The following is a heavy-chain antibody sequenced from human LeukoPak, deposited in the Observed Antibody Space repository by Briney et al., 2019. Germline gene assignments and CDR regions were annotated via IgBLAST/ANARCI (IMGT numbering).Heavy chain of an antibody. V-gene: IGHV3-23*01. CDR3: AKNEGPHYYYGMDV. Sequence: GGSLRLSCAASGFTFSSYAMTWVRQAPGKGLEWASTISGSGGSTYYADSVKGRFTISRDNYKNTLYLQMNSLRAEDTALYYCAKNEGPHYYYGMDVWGKGTTVTVSS. J-gene: IGHJ6*04. CDR1: GFTFSSYA. CDR2: ISGSGGST.